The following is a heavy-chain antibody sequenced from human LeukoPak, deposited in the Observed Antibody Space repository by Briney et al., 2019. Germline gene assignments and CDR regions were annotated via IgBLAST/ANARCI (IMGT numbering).Heavy chain of an antibody. CDR3: ARSPDTAMALNWFDP. Sequence: AASVKVSCKASGYTFTDYYMNWVRQAPGQGLEWMGWINPNSGGTNYAQKFQGRVTMTRDTSISTAYMELSRLRSDDTAVYYCARSPDTAMALNWFDPWGQGTLVTVSS. V-gene: IGHV1-2*02. J-gene: IGHJ5*02. CDR2: INPNSGGT. CDR1: GYTFTDYY. D-gene: IGHD5-18*01.